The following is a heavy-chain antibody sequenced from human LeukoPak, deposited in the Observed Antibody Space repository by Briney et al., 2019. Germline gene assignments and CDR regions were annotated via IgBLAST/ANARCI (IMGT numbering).Heavy chain of an antibody. J-gene: IGHJ4*02. CDR3: ASFSVAGTSKPFDY. V-gene: IGHV3-21*01. CDR2: ISSISSYI. CDR1: GFTFSSYS. D-gene: IGHD6-19*01. Sequence: PGGSLRLSCAASGFTFSSYSMNWVRQAPGRGLEWVSSISSISSYISYADSVKGRFTISRDNAKNSLYLQMNSLRAEDTAVYYCASFSVAGTSKPFDYWGQGTLVTVSS.